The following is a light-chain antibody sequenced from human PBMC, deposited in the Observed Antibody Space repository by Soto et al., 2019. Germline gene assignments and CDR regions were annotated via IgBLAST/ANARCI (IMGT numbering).Light chain of an antibody. V-gene: IGKV3-15*01. CDR3: QHYNSYSEA. CDR1: QSVSSN. J-gene: IGKJ1*01. CDR2: GAS. Sequence: IVRTQSPATLSVSPGERATPSCRASQSVSSNLAWYQQKPGQDPRLLIYGASTRATGIPARFSGSGSGTEFNLTINRLQSEEFAVYECQHYNSYSEAFGQWTKVDIK.